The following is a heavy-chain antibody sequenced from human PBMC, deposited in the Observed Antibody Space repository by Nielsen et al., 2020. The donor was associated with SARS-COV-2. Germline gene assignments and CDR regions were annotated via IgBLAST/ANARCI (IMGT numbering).Heavy chain of an antibody. D-gene: IGHD6-19*01. CDR3: AKDREAVAGSGMDV. CDR1: GFTFSSYW. Sequence: GESLKISCAASGFTFSSYWMHWVRQAPGKGLVWVSRINSDGSSTNYADSVKGRFTISRDNAKNSLYLQMNSLRAEDTALYYCAKDREAVAGSGMDVWGQGTTVTVSS. CDR2: INSDGSST. V-gene: IGHV3-74*01. J-gene: IGHJ6*02.